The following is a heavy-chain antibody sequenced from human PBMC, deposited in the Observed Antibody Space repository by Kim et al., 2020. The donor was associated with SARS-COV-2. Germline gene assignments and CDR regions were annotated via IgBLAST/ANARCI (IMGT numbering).Heavy chain of an antibody. Sequence: GGSLRLSCAASGFTFSSYGMHWVRQAPGKGLEWVAVISYDGSNKYYADSVKGRFTISRDNSKNTLYLQMNSLRAEDTAVYYCAKDNQVEMATVHYYYMDVWGKGTTVTVSS. CDR3: AKDNQVEMATVHYYYMDV. CDR2: ISYDGSNK. V-gene: IGHV3-30*18. CDR1: GFTFSSYG. J-gene: IGHJ6*03. D-gene: IGHD4-4*01.